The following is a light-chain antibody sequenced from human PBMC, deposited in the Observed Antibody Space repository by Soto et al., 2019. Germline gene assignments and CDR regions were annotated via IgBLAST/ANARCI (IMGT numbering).Light chain of an antibody. CDR2: DAS. J-gene: IGKJ4*01. V-gene: IGKV1-5*01. Sequence: IQMTQSPSTLSASVGDRVTITCRASQSISSWLAWYQQKPGKAPKLRIYDASSLESGVPSRFSGSGSGTEFTLTISSLQPDDFATYYCQQYNSYSELTFGGGTKVDIK. CDR1: QSISSW. CDR3: QQYNSYSELT.